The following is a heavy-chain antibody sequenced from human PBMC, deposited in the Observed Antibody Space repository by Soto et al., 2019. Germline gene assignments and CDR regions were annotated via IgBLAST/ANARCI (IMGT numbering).Heavy chain of an antibody. V-gene: IGHV1-69*13. CDR1: GGTFSSYA. D-gene: IGHD1-26*01. Sequence: EASVKVSCKASGGTFSSYAISWLRQAPGQGLEWMGGIIPTFGTANYAQKFQGRVTITADESTSTAYMELSSLRSEDTAVYYCARAPAYSGSYYNADFDYWGQGTLVTVSS. J-gene: IGHJ4*02. CDR2: IIPTFGTA. CDR3: ARAPAYSGSYYNADFDY.